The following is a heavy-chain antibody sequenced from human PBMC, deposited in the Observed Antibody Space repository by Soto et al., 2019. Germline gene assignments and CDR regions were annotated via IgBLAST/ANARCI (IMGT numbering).Heavy chain of an antibody. D-gene: IGHD3-3*01. Sequence: GGSLRLSCAASGFTFSSYGMHWVRQAPGKGLEWVAVIWYDGSNKYYADSVKGRFTISRDNSKNTLYLQMNSLRAEDTAVYYCAREVSDFWSGYYNWFDPWGQGTLVTVSS. CDR2: IWYDGSNK. J-gene: IGHJ5*02. CDR3: AREVSDFWSGYYNWFDP. V-gene: IGHV3-33*01. CDR1: GFTFSSYG.